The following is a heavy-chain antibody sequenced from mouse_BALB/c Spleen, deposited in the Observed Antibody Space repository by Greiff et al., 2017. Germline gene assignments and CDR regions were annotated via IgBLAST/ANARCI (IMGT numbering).Heavy chain of an antibody. D-gene: IGHD1-1*01. CDR1: GFTFSSYT. Sequence: EVKLMESGGGLVKPGGSLKLSCAASGFTFSSYTMSWVRQTPEKRLEWVATISSGGSYTYYPDSVKGRFTISRDNAKNTLYLQMSSLKSEDTAMYYCTGVDYAMDYWGQGTSVTVSS. CDR3: TGVDYAMDY. CDR2: ISSGGSYT. V-gene: IGHV5-6-4*01. J-gene: IGHJ4*01.